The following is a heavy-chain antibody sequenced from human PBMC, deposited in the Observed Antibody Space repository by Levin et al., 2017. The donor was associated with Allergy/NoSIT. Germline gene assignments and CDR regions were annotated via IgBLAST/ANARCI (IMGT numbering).Heavy chain of an antibody. CDR1: GFSFSAYG. V-gene: IGHV3-30*18. CDR3: ANERSDYRQYHFAS. D-gene: IGHD4-11*01. J-gene: IGHJ4*02. Sequence: GGSLRLFCAASGFSFSAYGMHWVRQAPGKGLEWVAVSSHDGSNKYYSDSVKGRFTISRDISKNTLYLQMNSLRAEDTAVYYCANERSDYRQYHFASWGQGTLVTVSS. CDR2: SSHDGSNK.